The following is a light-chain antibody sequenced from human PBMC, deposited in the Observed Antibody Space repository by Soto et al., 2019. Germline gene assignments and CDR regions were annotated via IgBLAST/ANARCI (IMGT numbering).Light chain of an antibody. Sequence: DIVMTQSPDSLAVSLGERATINCKSSQSALYSSNNKDYLAWYQQKPGQPPKLLIDWTSTRESGVPERFSGSGSGTDFTLTISSLQAEDAAVYYCQQYYSSPPTFGQGTKVEIK. CDR1: QSALYSSNNKDY. CDR3: QQYYSSPPT. V-gene: IGKV4-1*01. J-gene: IGKJ1*01. CDR2: WTS.